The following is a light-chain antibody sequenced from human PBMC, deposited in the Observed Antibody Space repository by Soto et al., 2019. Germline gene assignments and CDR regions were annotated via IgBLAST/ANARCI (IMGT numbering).Light chain of an antibody. CDR2: AAS. J-gene: IGKJ3*01. Sequence: DIQMTQSPSSLSESVGDRVTITCRASQGISNYLAWYQQKPGKVPKLLIYAASTLQSGVPSRFSGSGSGTDFTLTISSLQPEDVATYYCQKYNSAPTFTFGPGTKVDIK. V-gene: IGKV1-27*01. CDR3: QKYNSAPTFT. CDR1: QGISNY.